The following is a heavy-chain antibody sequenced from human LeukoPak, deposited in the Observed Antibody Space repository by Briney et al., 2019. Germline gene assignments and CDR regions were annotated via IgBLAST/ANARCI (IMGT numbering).Heavy chain of an antibody. J-gene: IGHJ6*02. D-gene: IGHD6-6*01. V-gene: IGHV3-23*01. CDR2: ISGSGGST. Sequence: PGGSLRLSCAASGFTFSSYAMSWVRQAPGKGLEWVSLISGSGGSTYYADSVKGRFTISRDNFKNTLYLQMNSLRVEDTAVYYCAKGNIAARQDIMDVWGQGTTVTVSS. CDR3: AKGNIAARQDIMDV. CDR1: GFTFSSYA.